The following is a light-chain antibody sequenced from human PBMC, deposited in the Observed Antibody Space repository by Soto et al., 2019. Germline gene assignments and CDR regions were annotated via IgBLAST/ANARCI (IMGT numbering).Light chain of an antibody. J-gene: IGKJ2*01. V-gene: IGKV3-20*01. Sequence: EIVLTQSPGTLSLSPGERATLSCRASQSVSRNYLAWYQQKPGLAPRLLIYGASSRATGIPDRFSGSGSGTDFTLTISRLEPEDFAVYYCQQYGSSPPFTFGQGTKLEIK. CDR3: QQYGSSPPFT. CDR1: QSVSRNY. CDR2: GAS.